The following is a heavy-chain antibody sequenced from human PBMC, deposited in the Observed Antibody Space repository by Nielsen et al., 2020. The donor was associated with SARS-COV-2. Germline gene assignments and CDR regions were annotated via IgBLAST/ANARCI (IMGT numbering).Heavy chain of an antibody. CDR1: GFTFSSYA. CDR3: AKRRAVFMLTFGGEGAMDV. D-gene: IGHD3-16*01. CDR2: ISYEGSKK. Sequence: GESLKISCAASGFTFSSYAMHWVRQAPGKGLEWVASISYEGSKKYYADSLTGRFTVSRDTSKNTVYLQMNSLLVEDTAVYHCAKRRAVFMLTFGGEGAMDVWGQGTTVSVSS. J-gene: IGHJ6*02. V-gene: IGHV3-30*14.